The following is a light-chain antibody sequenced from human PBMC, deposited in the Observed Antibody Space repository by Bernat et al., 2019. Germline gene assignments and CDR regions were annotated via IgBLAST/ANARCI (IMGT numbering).Light chain of an antibody. Sequence: QSVLTQPPSVSGAPGQRVTISCTGSSSSIGAGYDVHWYQHLPGTAPKLLIYGDTNRPSGIPERFSGSNSGNTATLTISRVEAGDEADYYCQVWDSSSDHVVFGGGTKLTVL. J-gene: IGLJ2*01. V-gene: IGLV1-40*01. CDR1: SSSIGAGYD. CDR2: GDT. CDR3: QVWDSSSDHVV.